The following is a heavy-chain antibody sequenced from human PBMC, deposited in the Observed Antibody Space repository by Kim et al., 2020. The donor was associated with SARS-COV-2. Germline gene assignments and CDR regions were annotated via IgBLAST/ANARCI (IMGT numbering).Heavy chain of an antibody. Sequence: SETLSLTCTVSGGSISSYYWSWIRQPPGKGLEWIGYIYYSGSTNYNPSLKSRVTISVDTSKNQFSLKLSSVTAADTAAYYCARSRGPAILTIFGALDAL. CDR1: GGSISSYY. CDR3: ARSRGPAILTIFGALDAL. V-gene: IGHV4-59*13. CDR2: IYYSGST. D-gene: IGHD3-3*01. J-gene: IGHJ3*01.